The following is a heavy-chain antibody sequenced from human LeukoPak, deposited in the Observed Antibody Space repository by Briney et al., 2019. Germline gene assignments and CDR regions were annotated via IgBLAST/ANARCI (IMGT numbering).Heavy chain of an antibody. J-gene: IGHJ4*02. CDR1: GFTFSSYW. D-gene: IGHD2-15*01. CDR2: IMQDGSEK. V-gene: IGHV3-7*01. Sequence: GGSLRLSCAVSGFTFSSYWMSWVRQAPGKGLEWVANIMQDGSEKYYVDSVKGRFTISRDNAKNSLYLQMNSLRAEDTAVYYCARVCSGGSCRDYWGQGTLVAVSS. CDR3: ARVCSGGSCRDY.